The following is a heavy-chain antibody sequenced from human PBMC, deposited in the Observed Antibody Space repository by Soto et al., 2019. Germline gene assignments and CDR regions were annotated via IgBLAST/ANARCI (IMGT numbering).Heavy chain of an antibody. D-gene: IGHD2-21*02. Sequence: TLSLTCTVSGGSVSRGAYYWACIRQRPGKGLEWIGYIYYSGSSYYSPSLKSRLCISLDTSKTQFSMRLGSVTAADTGMYFCTRTILRAVNAFDFCGQGXMVTVSS. CDR2: IYYSGSS. CDR1: GGSVSRGAYY. V-gene: IGHV4-31*03. CDR3: TRTILRAVNAFDF. J-gene: IGHJ3*01.